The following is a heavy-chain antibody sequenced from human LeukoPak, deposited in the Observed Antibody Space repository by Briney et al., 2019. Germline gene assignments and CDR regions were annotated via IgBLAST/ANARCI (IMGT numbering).Heavy chain of an antibody. CDR1: GFTFINYA. CDR2: IWYDGSNK. J-gene: IGHJ4*02. V-gene: IGHV3-33*08. CDR3: AKYDNSGRAGGY. Sequence: GGSLRLSCAASGFTFINYAMTWVRQAPGKGLEWVAVIWYDGSNKYYADSVMGRFTISRDNSRNTLYLQMNSLRAEDTAMYYCAKYDNSGRAGGYWGQGTLVTVSS. D-gene: IGHD3-22*01.